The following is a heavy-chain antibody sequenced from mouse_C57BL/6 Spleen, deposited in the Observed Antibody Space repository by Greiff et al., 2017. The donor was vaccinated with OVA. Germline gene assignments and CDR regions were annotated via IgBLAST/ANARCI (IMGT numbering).Heavy chain of an antibody. CDR1: GYTFTSYW. V-gene: IGHV1-61*01. J-gene: IGHJ2*01. D-gene: IGHD1-1*01. CDR2: IYPSDSET. CDR3: ARSGDYGSSYGY. Sequence: VQLQQPGAELVRPGSSVKLSCKASGYTFTSYWMDWVKQRPGQGLEWIGNIYPSDSETHYNQKFKDKATLTVDKSSSTAYMQLSSLTSEDSAVYYCARSGDYGSSYGYWGQGTTLTVSS.